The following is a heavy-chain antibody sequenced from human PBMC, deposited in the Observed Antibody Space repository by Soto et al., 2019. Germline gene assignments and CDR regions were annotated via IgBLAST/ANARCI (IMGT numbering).Heavy chain of an antibody. D-gene: IGHD3-10*01. V-gene: IGHV1-69*08. CDR1: GGTFSSYT. CDR3: ARDRGYYYGSDFDY. Sequence: QVQLVQSGAEVKKPGSSVKVSCKASGGTFSSYTISWVRQAPGQGLEWMGRIIPILGIANYAQKFQGRVTINADKSTSTAYMELSSLRSEDTGVYYCARDRGYYYGSDFDYWGQGTLVTVSS. CDR2: IIPILGIA. J-gene: IGHJ4*02.